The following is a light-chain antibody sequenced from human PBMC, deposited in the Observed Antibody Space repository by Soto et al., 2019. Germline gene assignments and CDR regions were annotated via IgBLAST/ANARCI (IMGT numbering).Light chain of an antibody. CDR3: QQHTSSPHMYT. Sequence: EIVLTQSPGTLSLSPGERATLSCRASQSVSSSYLVWYQQKPGQAPRLLIDAASSRATSIPDRFSGSGSGTDFTLTISRLEPEDFAVYYCQQHTSSPHMYTFGQGTKLEI. V-gene: IGKV3-20*01. CDR1: QSVSSSY. CDR2: AAS. J-gene: IGKJ2*01.